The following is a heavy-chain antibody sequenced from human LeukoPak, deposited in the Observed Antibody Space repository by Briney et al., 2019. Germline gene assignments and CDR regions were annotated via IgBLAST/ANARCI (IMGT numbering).Heavy chain of an antibody. CDR1: GGSISSGGYY. CDR3: ARVMDTAMGFDY. V-gene: IGHV4-31*03. J-gene: IGHJ4*02. Sequence: KPSETLSLTCTVSGGSISSGGYYWSWIRQHPGKGLEWIGYIYYSGSTYYNPSLKSRVTISVDTSKNQFSLKLSSVTAADTAVYYCARVMDTAMGFDYWGQGTLVTVSS. CDR2: IYYSGST. D-gene: IGHD5-18*01.